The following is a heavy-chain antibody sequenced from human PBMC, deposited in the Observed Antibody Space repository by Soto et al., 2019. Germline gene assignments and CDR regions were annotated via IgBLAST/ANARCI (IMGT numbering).Heavy chain of an antibody. Sequence: SGPTLGNPTQTLTLTCTFLGFSLSTTAEGVGWIRQPPGKALEWLALIYWDDDERYSPSLKSRLTITKDTSKNQVVLTMTNVDPVDTATYYCAHGSCSSADCYPNPYLDYWGQGILVTVSS. J-gene: IGHJ4*02. CDR3: AHGSCSSADCYPNPYLDY. V-gene: IGHV2-5*02. CDR1: GFSLSTTAEG. D-gene: IGHD2-2*01. CDR2: IYWDDDE.